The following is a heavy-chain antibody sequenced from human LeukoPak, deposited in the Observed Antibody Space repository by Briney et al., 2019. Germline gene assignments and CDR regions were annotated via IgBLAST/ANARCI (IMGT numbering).Heavy chain of an antibody. V-gene: IGHV1-18*01. J-gene: IGHJ4*02. Sequence: ASVKVSCKASGYTFTSYGISWVRQAPGQGLEWMGWISAYNGNTNYAQKLQGRVTITADESTSTAYMELSSLRSEDTAVYYCARGPPDFWSGREYYFDYWGQGTLVTVSS. D-gene: IGHD3-3*01. CDR2: ISAYNGNT. CDR1: GYTFTSYG. CDR3: ARGPPDFWSGREYYFDY.